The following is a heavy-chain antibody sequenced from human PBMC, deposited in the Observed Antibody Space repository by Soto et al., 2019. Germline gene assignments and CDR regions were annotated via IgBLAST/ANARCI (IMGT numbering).Heavy chain of an antibody. CDR2: ITSSGSLI. J-gene: IGHJ5*02. D-gene: IGHD6-13*01. CDR1: GFTFSSYD. V-gene: IGHV3-48*03. Sequence: GGSLRLSCAASGFTFSSYDMNWVRQAPGKGLEWVSYITSSGSLIYYADSVRGRFTVSRDNAKNSLYLQMNSLRAEDTGVYYCARTMYSNRGWFDPWGQGTLVTVSS. CDR3: ARTMYSNRGWFDP.